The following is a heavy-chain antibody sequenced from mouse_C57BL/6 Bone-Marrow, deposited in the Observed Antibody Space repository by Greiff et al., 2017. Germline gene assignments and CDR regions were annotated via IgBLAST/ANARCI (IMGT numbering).Heavy chain of an antibody. Sequence: VQLQQPGAELVMPGASVKLSCKASGYTFTSYWMHRVKQRPGQGLEWIGEIDPSDSYTNYNQKFKGKSTLTVDKSSSTAYMQLSSLTSEDSAVYYCAIYDYDRRSYAMDYWGQGTSVTVSS. D-gene: IGHD2-4*01. CDR1: GYTFTSYW. CDR2: IDPSDSYT. CDR3: AIYDYDRRSYAMDY. V-gene: IGHV1-69*01. J-gene: IGHJ4*01.